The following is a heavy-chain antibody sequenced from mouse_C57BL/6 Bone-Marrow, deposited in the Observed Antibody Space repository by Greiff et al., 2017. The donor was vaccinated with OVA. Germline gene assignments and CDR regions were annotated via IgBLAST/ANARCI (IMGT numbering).Heavy chain of an antibody. CDR2: IYPGSGST. CDR3: ARSDGYYVYWYFEV. CDR1: GYTFTSYW. V-gene: IGHV1-55*01. D-gene: IGHD2-3*01. J-gene: IGHJ1*03. Sequence: QVQLQQPGAELVKPGASVKMSCKASGYTFTSYWITWVKQRPGQGLEWIGDIYPGSGSTNYNEKFKSKATLTVDTSSSTAYMQLSSLTSEDSAVYYCARSDGYYVYWYFEVWGTGTTVTVSS.